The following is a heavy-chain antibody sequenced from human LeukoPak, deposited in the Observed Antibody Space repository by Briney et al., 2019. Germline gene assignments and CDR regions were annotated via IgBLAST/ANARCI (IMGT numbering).Heavy chain of an antibody. CDR1: GFTFSNNG. Sequence: GGSLRLSCAASGFTFSNNGMTWVRQAPGKGMEWVTGISDGGDTTYDAGSVKGRFTVSRDNSKNILYLQMNSLRAEDTAVYYCATDRDNSDWQKRFDSWGQGTLVTVSS. J-gene: IGHJ4*02. V-gene: IGHV3-23*01. CDR3: ATDRDNSDWQKRFDS. CDR2: ISDGGDTT. D-gene: IGHD2-21*02.